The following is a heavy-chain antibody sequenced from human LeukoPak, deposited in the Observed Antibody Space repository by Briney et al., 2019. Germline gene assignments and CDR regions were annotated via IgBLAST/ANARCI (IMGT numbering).Heavy chain of an antibody. D-gene: IGHD3-10*01. CDR1: GFTFSSYA. Sequence: PGGSLRLSCAASGFTFSSYAMSWVRQAPGKGLEWVSAISGSGGSTYYADSVKGRFTISRDNAKNSLYLQMNSLRAEDTAVYYCAREGISTMVRGVSDYWGQGTLVTVSS. J-gene: IGHJ4*02. CDR2: ISGSGGST. CDR3: AREGISTMVRGVSDY. V-gene: IGHV3-23*01.